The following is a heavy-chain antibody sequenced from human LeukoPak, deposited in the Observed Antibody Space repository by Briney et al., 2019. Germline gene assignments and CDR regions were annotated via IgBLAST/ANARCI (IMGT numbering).Heavy chain of an antibody. CDR3: AKDLTTVTSQGDY. D-gene: IGHD4-17*01. Sequence: GGSLRLSCAASGFTVSSNYMSWVRQAPGKGLEWVSVIYSGGSTYYADSVKGRFTISRDNSKNTLYLQMNSLRAEDTAVYYCAKDLTTVTSQGDYWGQGTLVTVSS. V-gene: IGHV3-53*05. J-gene: IGHJ4*02. CDR2: IYSGGST. CDR1: GFTVSSNY.